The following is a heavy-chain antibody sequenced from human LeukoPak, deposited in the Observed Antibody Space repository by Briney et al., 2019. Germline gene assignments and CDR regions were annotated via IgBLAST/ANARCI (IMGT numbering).Heavy chain of an antibody. J-gene: IGHJ4*02. CDR3: AKDPIRSSSTRTTDY. D-gene: IGHD6-6*01. CDR1: GFTFSSYA. V-gene: IGHV3-23*01. Sequence: GGSLRLSCAASGFTFSSYAMNWVRQAPGKGLEWVSAISGSGGSTYYADSVKGRFTISRDNSKNTLYLQMNSLRAEDTAVYYCAKDPIRSSSTRTTDYWGQGTLVTVSS. CDR2: ISGSGGST.